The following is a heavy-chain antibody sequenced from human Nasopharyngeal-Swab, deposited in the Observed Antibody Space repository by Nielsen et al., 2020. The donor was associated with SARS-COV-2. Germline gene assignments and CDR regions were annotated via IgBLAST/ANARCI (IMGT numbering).Heavy chain of an antibody. CDR1: GYTFTDYY. CDR2: MNPDNGGT. D-gene: IGHD4-17*01. V-gene: IGHV1-2*02. J-gene: IGHJ4*02. Sequence: ASVKVSCKASGYTFTDYYIHWVRQVPGQGLEWMGWMNPDNGGTNYAQEFQGRVTMTRVTSLTTAYMELSRLRSDDTAVYYCARDDYGDYGYFGHWGQGTLVTVSS. CDR3: ARDDYGDYGYFGH.